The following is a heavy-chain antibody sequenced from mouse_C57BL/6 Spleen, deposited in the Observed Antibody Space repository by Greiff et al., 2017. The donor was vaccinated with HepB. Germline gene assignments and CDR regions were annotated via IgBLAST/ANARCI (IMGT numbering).Heavy chain of an antibody. J-gene: IGHJ2*01. CDR1: GYTFTSYW. V-gene: IGHV1-59*01. CDR2: IDPSDSYT. D-gene: IGHD2-3*01. CDR3: AKVGGYYVY. Sequence: VQLQQPGAELVRPGTSVKLSCKASGYTFTSYWMHWVKQRPGQGLEWIGVIDPSDSYTNYNQKFKGKATLTVDTSSSTAYMQLSSLTSEDSAVYYCAKVGGYYVYWGQGTTLTVSS.